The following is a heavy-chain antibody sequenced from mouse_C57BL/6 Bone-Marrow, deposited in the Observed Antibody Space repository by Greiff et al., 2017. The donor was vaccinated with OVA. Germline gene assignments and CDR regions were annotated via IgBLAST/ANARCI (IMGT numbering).Heavy chain of an antibody. J-gene: IGHJ4*01. CDR2: IRNKANGYTT. V-gene: IGHV7-3*01. Sequence: EVQVVESGGGLVQPGGSLSLSCAASGFTFTDYYMSWVRQPPGKALEWLGFIRNKANGYTTEYSASVKGRFTISRDNSQSILYLQMNALRAEDSATYYCARFTFITTVVAQGDYWGQGTSVTVSS. CDR1: GFTFTDYY. D-gene: IGHD1-1*01. CDR3: ARFTFITTVVAQGDY.